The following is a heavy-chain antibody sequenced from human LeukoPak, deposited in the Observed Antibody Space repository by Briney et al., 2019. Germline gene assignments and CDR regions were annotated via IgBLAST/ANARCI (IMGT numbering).Heavy chain of an antibody. J-gene: IGHJ4*02. V-gene: IGHV3-30*02. CDR3: AKDTPLCYFDY. CDR1: GFTFSSYG. CDR2: IRNDGSII. Sequence: GGSLRLSCAASGFTFSSYGMHWLRQAPGKGLEWVAFIRNDGSIIYNADSVKGRFTISRDNSKNTLYLQMNSLRAEDTAVYYCAKDTPLCYFDYWGQGTLVTVSS. D-gene: IGHD3-16*01.